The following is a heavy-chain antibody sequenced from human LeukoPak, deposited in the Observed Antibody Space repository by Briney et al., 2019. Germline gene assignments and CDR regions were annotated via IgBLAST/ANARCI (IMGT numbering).Heavy chain of an antibody. CDR2: INADGSET. Sequence: GGSLRLSCTASGFSISGHWQTWVRQTPGKGLEWVAHINADGSETSYAGSVKGRFTISKDSVENSVTLQMNSLRVEGTGVYYCGRGHYGLDVWGQGATVTVSS. V-gene: IGHV3-7*01. CDR3: GRGHYGLDV. CDR1: GFSISGHW. J-gene: IGHJ6*02.